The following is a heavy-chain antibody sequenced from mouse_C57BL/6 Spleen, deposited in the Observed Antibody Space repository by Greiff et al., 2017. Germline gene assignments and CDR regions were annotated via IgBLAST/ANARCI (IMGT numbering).Heavy chain of an antibody. D-gene: IGHD1-1*01. CDR1: GYTFTSYG. CDR3: ARRELYYGSGDY. J-gene: IGHJ2*01. CDR2: IYPRSGNT. Sequence: VQRVESGAELARPGASVKLSCKASGYTFTSYGISWVKQRTGQGLEWIGEIYPRSGNTYYNEKFKGKATLTADKSSSTAYMELRSLTSEDSAVYFCARRELYYGSGDYWGQGTTLTVSS. V-gene: IGHV1-81*01.